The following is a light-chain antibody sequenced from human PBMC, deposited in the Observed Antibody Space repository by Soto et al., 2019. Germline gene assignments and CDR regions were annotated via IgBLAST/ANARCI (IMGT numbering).Light chain of an antibody. Sequence: DIQMTQSPSTLSASVGDRVTITCRASQSISNWLAWYQQKPGKAPTLLVYKASSLESGVPSRFIGSGSGTEVTLTISSLQHDDFSTYYCQQYNDYSWTFAQGTKVEIK. V-gene: IGKV1-5*03. CDR3: QQYNDYSWT. CDR2: KAS. J-gene: IGKJ1*01. CDR1: QSISNW.